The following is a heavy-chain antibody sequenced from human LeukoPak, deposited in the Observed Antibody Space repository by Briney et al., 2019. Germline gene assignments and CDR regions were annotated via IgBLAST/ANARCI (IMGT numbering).Heavy chain of an antibody. Sequence: PGGSLRLSCAASGFTFSSYEMNWVRQAPGKGLEWVSYISSSGSTIYYADSVKGRFTISRDNAKNSLYLQMNSLRAEDTAVYYCARDHSPPFYDFWSGYYSNYYYYYYMDVWGKGTTVTVSS. D-gene: IGHD3-3*01. CDR3: ARDHSPPFYDFWSGYYSNYYYYYYMDV. V-gene: IGHV3-48*03. CDR2: ISSSGSTI. CDR1: GFTFSSYE. J-gene: IGHJ6*03.